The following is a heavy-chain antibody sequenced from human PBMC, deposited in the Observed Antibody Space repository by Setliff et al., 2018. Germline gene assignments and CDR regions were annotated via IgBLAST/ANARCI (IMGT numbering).Heavy chain of an antibody. Sequence: GESLKISCKASGYIFTNYWIGWVRQMPGKGLEWMGVIYPGDSDTRYSPSFQGQVTISADKSINTAYLQWTSLKASDTAMYYCATVATITANYDYWGQGTLVTVSS. V-gene: IGHV5-51*01. D-gene: IGHD5-12*01. CDR1: GYIFTNYW. CDR2: IYPGDSDT. CDR3: ATVATITANYDY. J-gene: IGHJ4*02.